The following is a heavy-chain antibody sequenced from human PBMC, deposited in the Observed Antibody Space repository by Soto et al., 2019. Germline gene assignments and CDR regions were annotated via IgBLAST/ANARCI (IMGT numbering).Heavy chain of an antibody. V-gene: IGHV1-69*13. D-gene: IGHD3-3*01. CDR2: FIPIFGTA. CDR3: ARGTLPGGYDFWSGYYSYYYYGMDV. Sequence: ASVKVSCKASGGTFSSYAISWVRQAPGQGLEWMGGFIPIFGTANYAQKFQGRVTITADESTSTAYMELSSLRSEDTAVYYCARGTLPGGYDFWSGYYSYYYYGMDVWGQGTTVTVSS. J-gene: IGHJ6*02. CDR1: GGTFSSYA.